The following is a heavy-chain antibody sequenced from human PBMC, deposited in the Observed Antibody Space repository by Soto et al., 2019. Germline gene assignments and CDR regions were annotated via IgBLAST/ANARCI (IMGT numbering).Heavy chain of an antibody. D-gene: IGHD3-16*01. CDR3: ARTGHNYVPLDY. CDR1: GFIFSRYG. V-gene: IGHV3-21*06. CDR2: ISASGNYI. Sequence: EVQLVESGGGLVKPGGSLRLSCEVSGFIFSRYGMNWVRQTPGKGLEWVSSISASGNYIHYVDSVKGRFTISRDDAKNSLYLQMNSLRAGDTAVYFCARTGHNYVPLDYWGQGTLVSVSS. J-gene: IGHJ4*02.